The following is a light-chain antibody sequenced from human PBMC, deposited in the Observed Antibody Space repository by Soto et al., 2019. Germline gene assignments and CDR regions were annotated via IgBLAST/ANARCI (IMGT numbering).Light chain of an antibody. V-gene: IGKV3-15*01. J-gene: IGKJ3*01. CDR1: QSVSSN. Sequence: EIVMTQSPAALSVSPGERATLSCRASQSVSSNLAWYQQKPGQAPRLLIYGASTRATGIPVRFSVSGSGTEFTLTISSLQSEDFAVYYCRQYNNWPSFTFGPGTKVDIK. CDR3: RQYNNWPSFT. CDR2: GAS.